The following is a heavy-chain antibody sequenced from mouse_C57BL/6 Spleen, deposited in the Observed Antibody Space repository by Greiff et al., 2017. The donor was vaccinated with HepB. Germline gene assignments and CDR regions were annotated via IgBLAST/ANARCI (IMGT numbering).Heavy chain of an antibody. D-gene: IGHD2-2*01. CDR3: ARDGYDGGYYAMDY. J-gene: IGHJ4*01. V-gene: IGHV1-61*01. CDR2: IYPSDSET. CDR1: GYTFTSYW. Sequence: QVQLQQPGAELVRPGSSVKLSCKASGYTFTSYWMDWVKQRPGQGLEWIGNIYPSDSETHYNQKFKDKATLTVDKSSSTAYRQLSSLTSEDSAVYYCARDGYDGGYYAMDYWGQGTSVTVSS.